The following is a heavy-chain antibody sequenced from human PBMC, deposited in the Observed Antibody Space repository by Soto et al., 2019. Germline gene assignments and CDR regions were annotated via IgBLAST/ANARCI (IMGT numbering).Heavy chain of an antibody. V-gene: IGHV4-39*01. D-gene: IGHD2-15*01. CDR1: GGSISTKSYS. CDR3: ARLAGYCSGNGCHGDYAMDV. CDR2: FYYYEST. Sequence: QLQLQESGPGLLKPSETLSLICSVSGGSISTKSYSWGWIRQPPGKGLEWIVTFYYYESTHYDPSLKSRVTISVDTSKSQFSLRLSSVTAADTAVYYCARLAGYCSGNGCHGDYAMDVWGQGTTVTVSS. J-gene: IGHJ6*02.